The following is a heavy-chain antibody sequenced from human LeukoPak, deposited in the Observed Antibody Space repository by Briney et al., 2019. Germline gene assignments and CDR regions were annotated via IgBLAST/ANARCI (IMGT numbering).Heavy chain of an antibody. CDR2: ISSDGSNK. V-gene: IGHV3-30*03. J-gene: IGHJ1*01. CDR1: GFTFSSYG. Sequence: GGSLRLSCAASGFTFSSYGMHWVRQAPGKGLEWVAVISSDGSNKYYADSVKGRFTISRDNSKNTLYLQMNSLRAEDTAVYYCARDGHGITIFGYFQNWGQGTLVTVSS. CDR3: ARDGHGITIFGYFQN. D-gene: IGHD3-9*01.